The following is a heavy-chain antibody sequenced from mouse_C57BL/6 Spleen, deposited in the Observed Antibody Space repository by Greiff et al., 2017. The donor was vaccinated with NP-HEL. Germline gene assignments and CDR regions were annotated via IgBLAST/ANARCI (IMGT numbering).Heavy chain of an antibody. J-gene: IGHJ4*01. V-gene: IGHV3-6*01. CDR1: GYSITSGYY. Sequence: EVQLVESGPGLVKPSQSLSLTCSVTGYSITSGYYWNWIRQFPGNKLEWMGYISYDGSNNYNPSLKNRISITRDTSKNQFFLKLNSVTTEDTATYYCARDYGGYSMDYWGQGTSVTVSS. D-gene: IGHD1-2*01. CDR2: ISYDGSN. CDR3: ARDYGGYSMDY.